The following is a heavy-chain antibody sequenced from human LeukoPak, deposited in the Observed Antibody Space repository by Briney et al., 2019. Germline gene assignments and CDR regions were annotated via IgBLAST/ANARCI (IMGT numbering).Heavy chain of an antibody. Sequence: GGSLRLSCAASGFTFSSYSMNWVRQAPGKGLEWVSSISSSSSYIYYADSVQGRFTISRDNAKNSLYLQMNSLRAEDTAVYYCARGDYYDSSGYYEANNYWGQGTLVTVSS. CDR1: GFTFSSYS. J-gene: IGHJ4*02. CDR3: ARGDYYDSSGYYEANNY. CDR2: ISSSSSYI. D-gene: IGHD3-22*01. V-gene: IGHV3-21*01.